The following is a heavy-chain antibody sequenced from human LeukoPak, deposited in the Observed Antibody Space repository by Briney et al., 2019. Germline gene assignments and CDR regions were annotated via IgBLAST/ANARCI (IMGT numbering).Heavy chain of an antibody. V-gene: IGHV4-4*07. CDR2: IYSSGSS. J-gene: IGHJ5*02. CDR3: ARESSDYYGLFDP. Sequence: SETLSLTCTVSGGSISSYDWSWIRQPAGKGLEWIGRIYSSGSSNYNPSLKSRVTMSVDTSKNQFSLKLSSVTAADTAVYYCARESSDYYGLFDPWGQGTLVTVSS. CDR1: GGSISSYD. D-gene: IGHD3-22*01.